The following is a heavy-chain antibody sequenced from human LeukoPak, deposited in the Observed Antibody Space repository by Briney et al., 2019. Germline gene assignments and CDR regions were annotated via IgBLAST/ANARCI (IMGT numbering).Heavy chain of an antibody. J-gene: IGHJ4*02. CDR2: INPSGGST. D-gene: IGHD5-18*01. Sequence: ASVKVSCKASGYTFTSYYMQWVRQAPGQGLEWMGIINPSGGSTGYAQKFQGRVSMTRDTSTSTVYMELSSLRSEDTAVYYCARSQGGAYSYGTDYWGQGTLVTVSS. CDR3: ARSQGGAYSYGTDY. V-gene: IGHV1-46*01. CDR1: GYTFTSYY.